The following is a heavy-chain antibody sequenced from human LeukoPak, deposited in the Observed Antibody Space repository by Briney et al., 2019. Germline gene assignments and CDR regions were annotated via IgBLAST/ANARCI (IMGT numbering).Heavy chain of an antibody. Sequence: SVKVSCKASGFTFTSSAVQWVRQARGQRLEWIGWIVVGSGNTNYAQKFQERVTITRDMSTSTAYMELSSLRSEDTAVYYCARVWSDCYVTNCYISEYWGQGTLVTVSS. V-gene: IGHV1-58*01. CDR3: ARVWSDCYVTNCYISEY. CDR2: IVVGSGNT. CDR1: GFTFTSSA. J-gene: IGHJ4*02. D-gene: IGHD3-3*01.